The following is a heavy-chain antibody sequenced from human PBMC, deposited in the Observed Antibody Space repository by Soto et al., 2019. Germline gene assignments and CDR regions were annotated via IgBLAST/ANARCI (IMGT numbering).Heavy chain of an antibody. CDR1: GGSISSYY. J-gene: IGHJ4*02. V-gene: IGHV4-59*01. CDR2: IYYSGST. Sequence: PSETLSLTCTVSGGSISSYYWSWIRQPPGKELEWIGYIYYSGSTNYNPSLKNRVTISVDTSKNQFSLKLSSVTAADTAVYYCARVGRVWGSGSWLDYWGQGTLVTVSS. CDR3: ARVGRVWGSGSWLDY. D-gene: IGHD3-10*01.